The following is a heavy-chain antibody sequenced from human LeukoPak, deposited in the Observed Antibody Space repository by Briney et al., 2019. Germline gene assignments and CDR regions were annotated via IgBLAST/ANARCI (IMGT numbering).Heavy chain of an antibody. V-gene: IGHV3-23*01. D-gene: IGHD3-10*01. CDR3: TKRREATMVRWLVDY. CDR2: ISGSGGTT. CDR1: GFSFSNYA. J-gene: IGHJ4*02. Sequence: GGSLRLSCAASGFSFSNYAMSSVRQAPGNGLEWVSAISGSGGTTNYAASVKGRFTISRDNSNTTLYLQMTRPMAEAPARYYCTKRREATMVRWLVDYWGKGTLVTVSS.